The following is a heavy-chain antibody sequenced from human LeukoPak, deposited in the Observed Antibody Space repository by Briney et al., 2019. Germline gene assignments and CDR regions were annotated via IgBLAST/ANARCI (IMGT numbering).Heavy chain of an antibody. CDR3: AKDWDDYGDYIDY. CDR2: ISWNSGSI. J-gene: IGHJ4*02. CDR1: GFTFDDYA. V-gene: IGHV3-9*01. D-gene: IGHD4-17*01. Sequence: PGRSPRLSCAASGFTFDDYAMHWVRQAPGKGLEWVSGISWNSGSIGYADSVKGRFTISRDNAKNSLYLQMNSLRAEDTALYYCAKDWDDYGDYIDYWGQGTLVTVSS.